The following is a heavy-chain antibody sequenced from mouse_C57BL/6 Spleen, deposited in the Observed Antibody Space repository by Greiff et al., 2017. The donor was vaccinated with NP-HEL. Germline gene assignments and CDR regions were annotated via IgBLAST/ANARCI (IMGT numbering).Heavy chain of an antibody. Sequence: VQLQQSGPELVKPGASVKLSCKASGYTFTSYDINWVKQRPGQGLEWIGWIYPRDGSTTYNEKFKGKATLTVDTSSSTAYMELHSLTSEDSAVYFCARGPDYYGSSYFDYWGQGTTLTVSS. J-gene: IGHJ2*01. CDR3: ARGPDYYGSSYFDY. CDR1: GYTFTSYD. CDR2: IYPRDGST. D-gene: IGHD1-1*01. V-gene: IGHV1-85*01.